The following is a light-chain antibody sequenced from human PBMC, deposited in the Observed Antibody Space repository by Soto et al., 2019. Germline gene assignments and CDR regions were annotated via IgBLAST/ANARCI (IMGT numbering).Light chain of an antibody. CDR2: GAS. J-gene: IGKJ4*01. Sequence: EIVMTQSPATLSVSPGERATLSCRGSQSVGCNLAWYKQKPGQAPRLLIYGASTRATGVPARFSGSGSGTEFTFTISSLQSEVCAVYYCQQHNGWPLTFGGGTKVEI. CDR1: QSVGCN. CDR3: QQHNGWPLT. V-gene: IGKV3-15*01.